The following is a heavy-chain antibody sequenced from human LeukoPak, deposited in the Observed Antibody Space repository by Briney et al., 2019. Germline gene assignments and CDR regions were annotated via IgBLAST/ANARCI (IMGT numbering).Heavy chain of an antibody. V-gene: IGHV3-53*01. J-gene: IGHJ3*02. D-gene: IGHD1-14*01. Sequence: GGSLRLSCAASGFTVSSNYMNWVRQAPGKGLEWVSVIYSGGSVYYADSVKGRFTISRDNSKNTLFLQMNSLRAEDTAVYYCARDMSPWETRNPDAFDIWGQGTMVTVSS. CDR3: ARDMSPWETRNPDAFDI. CDR1: GFTVSSNY. CDR2: IYSGGSV.